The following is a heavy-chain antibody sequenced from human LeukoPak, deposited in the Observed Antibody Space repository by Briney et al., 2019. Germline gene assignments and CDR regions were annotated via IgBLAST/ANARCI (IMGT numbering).Heavy chain of an antibody. D-gene: IGHD3-3*01. V-gene: IGHV3-23*01. Sequence: PGGSLRLSCAASGFTFSSYAMSWVRQAPGKGLEWVSAISGSGGSTYYADSVKGRFTISRDNSKNTLYLQMNSLIAEDTAVYYCAKDPGTEYDFWSGYAGYFDYWGQGTLVTVSS. CDR3: AKDPGTEYDFWSGYAGYFDY. CDR2: ISGSGGST. CDR1: GFTFSSYA. J-gene: IGHJ4*02.